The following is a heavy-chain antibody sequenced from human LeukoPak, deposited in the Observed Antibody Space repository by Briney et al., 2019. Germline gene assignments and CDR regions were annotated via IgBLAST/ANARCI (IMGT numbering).Heavy chain of an antibody. CDR1: GYTFTSYG. CDR2: IIPIFGTA. V-gene: IGHV1-69*13. Sequence: GASVKVSCKAPGYTFTSYGISWVRQAPGQGLEWMGGIIPIFGTANYAQKFQGRVTITADESTSTAYMELSSLRSEDTAVYYCARDRPGEMATITWGQGTLVTVSS. D-gene: IGHD5-24*01. J-gene: IGHJ4*02. CDR3: ARDRPGEMATIT.